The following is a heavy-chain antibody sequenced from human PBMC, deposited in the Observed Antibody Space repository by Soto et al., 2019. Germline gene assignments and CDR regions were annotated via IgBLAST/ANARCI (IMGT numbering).Heavy chain of an antibody. J-gene: IGHJ4*02. CDR3: ARDYDSSGYWVY. D-gene: IGHD3-22*01. Sequence: ASVKVSCKASGYTFTSYAMHWVRQAPGQRLEWMGWINAGNGNTKYSQNLQGRVTMTTDTSTSTAYMELRSLRSDDTAVYYCARDYDSSGYWVYWGQGTLVTVSS. CDR1: GYTFTSYA. CDR2: INAGNGNT. V-gene: IGHV1-3*01.